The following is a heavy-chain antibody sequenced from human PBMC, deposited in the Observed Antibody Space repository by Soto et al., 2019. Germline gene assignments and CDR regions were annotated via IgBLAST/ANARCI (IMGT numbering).Heavy chain of an antibody. CDR1: GFSLSTSGVG. V-gene: IGHV2-5*01. J-gene: IGHJ4*02. D-gene: IGHD6-13*01. CDR3: ARPPRGIAAFYFDY. Sequence: SGPTLVNPTQTLTLTCTFSGFSLSTSGVGVGWIRQPPGKALEWLALIYWNDDKHYSPSLKSRLTITKDTSKNQVVLTVTNMDPVDTSTYYCARPPRGIAAFYFDYWGQGTLVTVSS. CDR2: IYWNDDK.